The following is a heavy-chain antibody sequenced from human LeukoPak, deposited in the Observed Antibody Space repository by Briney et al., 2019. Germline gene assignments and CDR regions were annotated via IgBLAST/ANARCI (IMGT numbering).Heavy chain of an antibody. CDR1: GFTFSSYW. V-gene: IGHV3-74*01. Sequence: GGSLRLSCAASGFTFSSYWMHWVRQAPGKGLVWVSRIYSDGSSTNYADSVKGRFTISRDNAKNTLYLQMNSLRAEDTAVYYCAKDRYDSNYLDVFDIWGQGTMVTVSS. J-gene: IGHJ3*02. CDR2: IYSDGSST. D-gene: IGHD4-11*01. CDR3: AKDRYDSNYLDVFDI.